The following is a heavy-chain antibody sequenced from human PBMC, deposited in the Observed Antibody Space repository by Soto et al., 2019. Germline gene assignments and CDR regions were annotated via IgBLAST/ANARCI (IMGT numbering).Heavy chain of an antibody. CDR3: ARALSPRHTTYWVAAFDF. V-gene: IGHV3-7*05. CDR2: INRDGSVQ. Sequence: EVQLVESGGGLVQPGGSLRLSCAASGFTLSTFWMTWVRQAPGKGLEWVANINRDGSVQNYVDSVEGRFTISRDNAKNSLYLQMDSLRAEDAAVYYCARALSPRHTTYWVAAFDFWGPGTMVTVSS. CDR1: GFTLSTFW. D-gene: IGHD2-8*02. J-gene: IGHJ3*01.